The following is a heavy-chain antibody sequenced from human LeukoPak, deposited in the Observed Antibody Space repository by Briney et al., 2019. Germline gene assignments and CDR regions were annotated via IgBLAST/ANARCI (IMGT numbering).Heavy chain of an antibody. CDR3: TRVGYYDSSLDY. Sequence: GGSLRLSCTASGFTFGDYAMSWVRQAPGKGLEWVGFIRSKAYGGTTEYAASVKGRFTISRGDSKSIAYLQMNSLKTEDTAVYYCTRVGYYDSSLDYWGQGTLVTVSS. D-gene: IGHD3-22*01. V-gene: IGHV3-49*04. J-gene: IGHJ4*02. CDR2: IRSKAYGGTT. CDR1: GFTFGDYA.